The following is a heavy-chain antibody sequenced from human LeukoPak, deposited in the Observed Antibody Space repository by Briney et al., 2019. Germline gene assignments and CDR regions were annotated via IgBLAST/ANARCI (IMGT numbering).Heavy chain of an antibody. V-gene: IGHV5-51*01. D-gene: IGHD3-22*01. J-gene: IGHJ4*02. CDR2: IYPGDSDT. CDR3: ARQNTDSSGYSYYFDY. CDR1: GYSFTSYW. Sequence: GESLKISCKGSGYSFTSYWIGWVRQMPGKGLEWMGIIYPGDSDTRYSPSFQGQVTISADKSISTAYLQWSSLKASDTAMYYCARQNTDSSGYSYYFDYWGQGTLVTVSS.